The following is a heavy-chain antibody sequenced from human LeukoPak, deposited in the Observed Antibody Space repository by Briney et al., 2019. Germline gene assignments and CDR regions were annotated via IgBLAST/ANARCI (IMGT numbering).Heavy chain of an antibody. CDR3: ARDEDYGIFVNVDY. D-gene: IGHD4-17*01. Sequence: ASVKVSCKASGYSFVLYGISWVRQAPGQGPEWMGWISTYNGNTKYAEKFQGRVTMTTDTPTSTAYMELRSLRSDDTAVYYCARDEDYGIFVNVDYWGHGTLVTVSS. CDR1: GYSFVLYG. CDR2: ISTYNGNT. J-gene: IGHJ4*01. V-gene: IGHV1-18*01.